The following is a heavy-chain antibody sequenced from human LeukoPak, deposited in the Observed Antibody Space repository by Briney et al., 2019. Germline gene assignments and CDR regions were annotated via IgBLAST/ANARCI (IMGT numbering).Heavy chain of an antibody. V-gene: IGHV4-34*01. J-gene: IGHJ5*02. CDR2: INHSGST. Sequence: SETLSLTCAVYGGSFSGYYWSWIRQPPGKGLEWIGEINHSGSTNYNPSLKSRVTISVDTSKNQFSLKLSSVTAADTAVYYCARVLGSYYYDSSGGNWFDPWAREPWSPSPQ. D-gene: IGHD3-22*01. CDR3: ARVLGSYYYDSSGGNWFDP. CDR1: GGSFSGYY.